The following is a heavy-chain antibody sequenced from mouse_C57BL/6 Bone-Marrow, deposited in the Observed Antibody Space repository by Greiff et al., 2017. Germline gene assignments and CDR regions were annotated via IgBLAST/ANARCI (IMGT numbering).Heavy chain of an antibody. CDR2: IDPNSGGT. J-gene: IGHJ4*01. Sequence: VQLQQSGAELVKPGASVKLSCKASGYTFTSYWMHWVKQRPGRGLEWIGRIDPNSGGTKYNEKFKSKATLTVDKPSSTAYMQLSSLTSEDSAVYDGASPHYYGSRYAMDYWGQGTSVTVSS. V-gene: IGHV1-72*01. CDR3: ASPHYYGSRYAMDY. CDR1: GYTFTSYW. D-gene: IGHD1-1*01.